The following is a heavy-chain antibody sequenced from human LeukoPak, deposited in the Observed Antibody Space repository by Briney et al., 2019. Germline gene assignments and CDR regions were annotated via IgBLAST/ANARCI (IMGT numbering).Heavy chain of an antibody. J-gene: IGHJ4*02. CDR3: ARLFLFERFGEFLPLDY. V-gene: IGHV5-51*01. CDR1: GYSFTSYW. Sequence: GESLKISCKGSGYSFTSYWIGWVRQMPGKGLEWMGIIYPGDSDTRYSPSFQGQVTIPADKSISTAYLQWSSLKASDTAMYYCARLFLFERFGEFLPLDYWGQGTLVTVSS. D-gene: IGHD3-10*01. CDR2: IYPGDSDT.